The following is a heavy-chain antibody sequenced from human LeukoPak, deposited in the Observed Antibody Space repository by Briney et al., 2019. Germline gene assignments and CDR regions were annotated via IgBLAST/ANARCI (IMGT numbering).Heavy chain of an antibody. V-gene: IGHV1-69*04. CDR1: GGTFISYA. D-gene: IGHD5-12*01. CDR2: IIPILGIA. Sequence: ASVTVSCKASGGTFISYAISWVRQAPGQGLEWMGRIIPILGIANYAQKFQGRVTITADKSTSTAYMELSSLRSEDTAVYYCARDLYSGYDSYYGMDVWGQGTTVTVSS. CDR3: ARDLYSGYDSYYGMDV. J-gene: IGHJ6*02.